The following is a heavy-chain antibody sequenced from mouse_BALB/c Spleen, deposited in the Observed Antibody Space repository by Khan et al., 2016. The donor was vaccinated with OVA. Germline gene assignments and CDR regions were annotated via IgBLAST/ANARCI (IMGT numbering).Heavy chain of an antibody. V-gene: IGHV1-7*01. Sequence: VQLQQSGAELAKPGASVKMSCKASGYTFTTYWMHWVKQRPGQGLEWIGYINPTSGYTDYNEKFKDRAILSADQSSSTAYMQLSSLTSEDSAVYYCTRDRIDYWGQGTTLTVSS. CDR3: TRDRIDY. J-gene: IGHJ2*01. CDR1: GYTFTTYW. CDR2: INPTSGYT.